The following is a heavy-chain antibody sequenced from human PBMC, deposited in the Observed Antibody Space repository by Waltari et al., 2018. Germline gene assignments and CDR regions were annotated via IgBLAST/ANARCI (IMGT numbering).Heavy chain of an antibody. V-gene: IGHV4-38-2*01. D-gene: IGHD3-3*01. J-gene: IGHJ4*01. CDR2: IYPSGST. CDR1: GFSISRGYR. Sequence: QVQLQESGPGLVKPSETLSLTCAVPGFSISRGYRWGWIRQPPGKGLEWIGGIYPSGSTYFNPSLKSRVTISVDTSKNKVSLRLSSVTAADTAVYYCARMFYDFWTGYSDYWGHGTLVTVSS. CDR3: ARMFYDFWTGYSDY.